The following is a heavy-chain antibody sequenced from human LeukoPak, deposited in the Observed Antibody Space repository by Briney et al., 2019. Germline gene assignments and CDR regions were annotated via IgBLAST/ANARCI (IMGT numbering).Heavy chain of an antibody. V-gene: IGHV3-7*03. Sequence: GGSLRLSCVASGFIFSNYWMSWVRQVPGKGLEWVANMKQDGREKYLVDSVRGRFTISRDNSKNTLYLQMNSLRAEDTAIYYCAKDGGGYYTWAFDYWGQGTLVTVSS. CDR2: MKQDGREK. CDR1: GFIFSNYW. CDR3: AKDGGGYYTWAFDY. J-gene: IGHJ4*02. D-gene: IGHD3-22*01.